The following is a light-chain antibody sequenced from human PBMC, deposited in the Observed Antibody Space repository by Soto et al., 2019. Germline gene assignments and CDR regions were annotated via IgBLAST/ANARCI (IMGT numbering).Light chain of an antibody. V-gene: IGLV2-8*01. CDR1: SSDVGGFNY. CDR2: EVT. Sequence: QSALTQPPSASGSPGQSVTISCTGTSSDVGGFNYVFWYQQHPGKAPKLIIYEVTERPSGVPDRFSGSKSGNTASLTVSGLQADDEADYYCAAWDDSLNGHVVFGGGTKVTVL. CDR3: AAWDDSLNGHVV. J-gene: IGLJ2*01.